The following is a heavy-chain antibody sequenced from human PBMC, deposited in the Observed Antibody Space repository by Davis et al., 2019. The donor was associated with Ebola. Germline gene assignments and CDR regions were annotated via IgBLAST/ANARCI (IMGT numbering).Heavy chain of an antibody. V-gene: IGHV4-59*12. CDR2: IYYSGST. Sequence: SETLSLTCTVSGGSISSYYWSWIRQPPGKGLEWIGYIYYSGSTYYNPSLKSRVTISVDTSKNQFSLKLSSVTAADTAVYYCASLTYSSGWRSNWFDPWGQGTLVTVSS. D-gene: IGHD6-19*01. J-gene: IGHJ5*02. CDR1: GGSISSYY. CDR3: ASLTYSSGWRSNWFDP.